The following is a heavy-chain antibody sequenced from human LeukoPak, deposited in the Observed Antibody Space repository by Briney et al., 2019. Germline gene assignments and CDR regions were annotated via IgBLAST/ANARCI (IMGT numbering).Heavy chain of an antibody. J-gene: IGHJ4*02. CDR3: ARGGYTGYDFAFDY. D-gene: IGHD5-12*01. CDR1: GFTFSSYS. CDR2: ISSTSSYI. Sequence: GGSLRLSCAASGFTFSSYSMNWVRRAPGKGLEWVSSISSTSSYIYYADSVQGRFTISRDNAKNSLYLQMNSLRAEDTAVYYCARGGYTGYDFAFDYWGQGTLVTVSS. V-gene: IGHV3-21*01.